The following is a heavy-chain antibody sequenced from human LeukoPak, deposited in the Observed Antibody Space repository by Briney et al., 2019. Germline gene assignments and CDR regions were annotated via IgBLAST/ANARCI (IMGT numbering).Heavy chain of an antibody. CDR3: ARVRGSYRTDDAFDI. V-gene: IGHV1-69*13. D-gene: IGHD3-16*02. Sequence: GASVKVSCKASGGTFSSYAISWVRQALEQGLKWLGGIIPIFGTANYAQKFQGRVTITADESTSTAYMELSSLRSEDTAVYYCARVRGSYRTDDAFDIWGQGTMVTVSS. CDR2: IIPIFGTA. CDR1: GGTFSSYA. J-gene: IGHJ3*02.